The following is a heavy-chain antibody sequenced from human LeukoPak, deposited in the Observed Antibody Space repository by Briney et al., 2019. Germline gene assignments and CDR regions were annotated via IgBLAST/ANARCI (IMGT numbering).Heavy chain of an antibody. V-gene: IGHV5-51*01. Sequence: GESLKISCKGSGYSFTTYWIGWVRQMPGKGLEWMGIIYPGDSDTRYSPSFQGQVTISADKSITTASLQWNSLKASDTAMYYCARQTGDNAFDIWGRGTMVTVSS. D-gene: IGHD7-27*01. J-gene: IGHJ3*02. CDR1: GYSFTTYW. CDR3: ARQTGDNAFDI. CDR2: IYPGDSDT.